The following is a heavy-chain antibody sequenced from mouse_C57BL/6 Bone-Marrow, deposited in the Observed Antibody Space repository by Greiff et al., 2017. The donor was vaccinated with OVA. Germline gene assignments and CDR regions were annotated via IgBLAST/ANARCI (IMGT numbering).Heavy chain of an antibody. V-gene: IGHV1-50*01. CDR2: IDPSDSYT. Sequence: VQLQQPGAELVKPGASVKLSCKASGYTFTSYWMQWVKQRPGQGLEWIGEIDPSDSYTNYNQKFKGKATLTVDTSSSTAYMQLSSLTSEDSAVYYCARSYYAYAMDYWGQGTSVTVSS. CDR1: GYTFTSYW. D-gene: IGHD2-10*01. CDR3: ARSYYAYAMDY. J-gene: IGHJ4*01.